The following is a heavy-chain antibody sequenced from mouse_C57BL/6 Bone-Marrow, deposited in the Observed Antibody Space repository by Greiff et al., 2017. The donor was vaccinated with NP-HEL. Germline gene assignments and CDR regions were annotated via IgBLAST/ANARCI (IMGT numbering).Heavy chain of an antibody. J-gene: IGHJ4*01. CDR1: GFTFSSYA. CDR2: ISSGGDYI. D-gene: IGHD1-1*01. Sequence: EVMLVESGEGLVKPGGSLKLSCAASGFTFSSYAMSWVRQTPEKRLEWVAYISSGGDYIYYADTVKGRFTISRDNARNTLYLQMSSLKSEDTAMYYCTRVGTTVVDYYAMDYWGQGTSVTVSS. V-gene: IGHV5-9-1*02. CDR3: TRVGTTVVDYYAMDY.